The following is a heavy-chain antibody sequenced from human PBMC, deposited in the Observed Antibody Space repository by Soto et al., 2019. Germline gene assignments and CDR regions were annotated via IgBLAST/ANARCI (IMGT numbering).Heavy chain of an antibody. D-gene: IGHD1-1*01. J-gene: IGHJ4*02. CDR3: AKELQPGVASLDH. Sequence: QVQLVESGGGVVQPGRSLRLSCTASGFTFTKYGMHWVRQAPGKGLEWVAVISYDGSNKYYTDSVKGRFTISRDNSNNILYLEASSLRGEDTSVYYCAKELQPGVASLDHWGQGTLVIVSS. CDR2: ISYDGSNK. CDR1: GFTFTKYG. V-gene: IGHV3-30*18.